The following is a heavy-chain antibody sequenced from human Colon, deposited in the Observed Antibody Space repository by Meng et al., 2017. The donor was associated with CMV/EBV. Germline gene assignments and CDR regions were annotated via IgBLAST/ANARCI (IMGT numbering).Heavy chain of an antibody. D-gene: IGHD3-9*01. CDR1: GFNFSFYE. V-gene: IGHV3-48*03. Sequence: GESLKISCVASGFNFSFYEMTWVRQAPGKGLEWISYITSSGRTKYYGDSVRGRFTISRDNAKNSLYLQMNNLRAEDTAAYYCGRDRDINAWGRGTLVTVSS. CDR2: ITSSGRTK. J-gene: IGHJ5*02. CDR3: GRDRDINA.